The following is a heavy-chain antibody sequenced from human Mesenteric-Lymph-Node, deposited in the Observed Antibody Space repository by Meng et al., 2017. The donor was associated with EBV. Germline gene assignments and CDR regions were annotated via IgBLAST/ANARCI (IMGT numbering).Heavy chain of an antibody. CDR1: GNTFSDYY. D-gene: IGHD6-19*01. V-gene: IGHV1-2*06. CDR2: IRPNSGAT. Sequence: VPSVQAGAEVKKPGASVRVSCKTSGNTFSDYYIHWVRQAPGRGLQWMGRIRPNSGATHYTQTFQDRVTMTRDTSISTVYMELTNLKSDDTAIYYCARDGVDPVAADWGQGTLVTVSS. CDR3: ARDGVDPVAAD. J-gene: IGHJ4*02.